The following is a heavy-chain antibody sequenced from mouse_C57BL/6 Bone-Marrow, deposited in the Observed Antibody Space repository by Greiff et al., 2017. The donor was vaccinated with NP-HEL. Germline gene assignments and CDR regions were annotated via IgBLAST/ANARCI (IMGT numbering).Heavy chain of an antibody. D-gene: IGHD2-4*01. CDR2: IYPRDGST. CDR3: ARYWDYGYWYFDV. J-gene: IGHJ1*03. V-gene: IGHV1-78*01. Sequence: LQESDAELVKPGASVKISCKVSGYTFTDHTIHWMKQRPEQGLEWIGYIYPRDGSTKYNEKFKGKATLTADKSSSTAYMQLNSLTSEDSAVYFCARYWDYGYWYFDVWGTGTTVTVSS. CDR1: GYTFTDHT.